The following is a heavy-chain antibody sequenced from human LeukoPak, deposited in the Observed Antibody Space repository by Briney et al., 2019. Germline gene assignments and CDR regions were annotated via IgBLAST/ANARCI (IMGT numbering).Heavy chain of an antibody. Sequence: GGPLRLSCAASGYTFSTYWMAWGRRAPGKGLEWVANIKGDKSARPPADSLQGRFTISRDNPPNSVYLQMSSLRGEDTAVYSCARDVGGSLDYWGQGPLVTVSS. CDR3: ARDVGGSLDY. D-gene: IGHD1-26*01. CDR1: GYTFSTYW. V-gene: IGHV3-7*01. CDR2: IKGDKSAR. J-gene: IGHJ4*02.